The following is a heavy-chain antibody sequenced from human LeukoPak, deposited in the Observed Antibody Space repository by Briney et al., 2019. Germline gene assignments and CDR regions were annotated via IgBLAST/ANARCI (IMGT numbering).Heavy chain of an antibody. Sequence: GASVKVSCKASGYTFTGYYMHWVRQAPGQGLEWMGWINPNSGGTNYAQKFQGRVTMTRDTPISTAYMELRSLRSDDTAVYYCARDSGSGSYLGYWGLGTLVTVSS. J-gene: IGHJ4*02. CDR3: ARDSGSGSYLGY. CDR2: INPNSGGT. D-gene: IGHD3-10*01. CDR1: GYTFTGYY. V-gene: IGHV1-2*02.